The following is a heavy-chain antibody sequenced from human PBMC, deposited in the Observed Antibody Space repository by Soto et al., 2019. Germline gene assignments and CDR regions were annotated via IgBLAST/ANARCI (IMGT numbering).Heavy chain of an antibody. CDR3: ARESDYDTFDS. CDR2: ISGSGSSI. J-gene: IGHJ4*02. D-gene: IGHD3-9*01. Sequence: GESLKISCAASGFTFSSYEMNWVRQAPGKGLEWVSYISGSGSSIYYADSVKGRFTISRDNAKNSLYLQMNGLRAEDTAVYYCARESDYDTFDSWGQGTLVTVSS. CDR1: GFTFSSYE. V-gene: IGHV3-48*03.